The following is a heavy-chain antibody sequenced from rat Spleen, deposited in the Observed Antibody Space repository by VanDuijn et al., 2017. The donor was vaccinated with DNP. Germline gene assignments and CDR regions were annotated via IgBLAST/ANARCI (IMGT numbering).Heavy chain of an antibody. CDR2: IIYDGSRT. J-gene: IGHJ2*01. V-gene: IGHV5S10*01. CDR1: GFTFSDYN. CDR3: ATQDILRMRPYYFDY. Sequence: EVKLVESGGGLVQPGRSLKLSCAASGFTFSDYNMAWVRQAPKKGLEWVATIIYDGSRTYYRDSVKGRFTISRDNAKNTLYLQMNSLRSEDTATYYCATQDILRMRPYYFDYWGQGVMVTVSS. D-gene: IGHD1-6*01.